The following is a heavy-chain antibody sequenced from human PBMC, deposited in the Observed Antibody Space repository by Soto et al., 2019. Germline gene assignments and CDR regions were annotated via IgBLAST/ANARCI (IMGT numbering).Heavy chain of an antibody. CDR1: GYTFTSYG. D-gene: IGHD5-12*01. J-gene: IGHJ3*02. CDR3: ARDTITFSYDVMNAFDI. Sequence: ASVKVSCEASGYTFTSYGISWVRQAPGQGLEWMGWISAYNGNTNYAQKLRGRVTMTTDTSTSTAYMELRSLRSDDTAVYYCARDTITFSYDVMNAFDIWGQGTMVTVSS. V-gene: IGHV1-18*01. CDR2: ISAYNGNT.